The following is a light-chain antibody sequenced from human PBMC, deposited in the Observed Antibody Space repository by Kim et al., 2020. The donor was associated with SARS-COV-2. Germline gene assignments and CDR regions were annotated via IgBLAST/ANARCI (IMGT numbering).Light chain of an antibody. CDR3: QQSHIHPIT. CDR2: DAF. V-gene: IGKV1-39*01. CDR1: QKISNS. Sequence: DIQMTQSPSSLSASVGDRATITCRASQKISNSLSWYQQRTLGEAPKLLVYDAFCLHDGAPPQFIGSLSVTHFSLTITNLQPEDFATYYCQQSHIHPITFGEGTRLEIK. J-gene: IGKJ5*01.